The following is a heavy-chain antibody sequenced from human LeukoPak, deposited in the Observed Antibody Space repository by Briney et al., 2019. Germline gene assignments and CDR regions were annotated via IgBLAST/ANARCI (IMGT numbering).Heavy chain of an antibody. V-gene: IGHV3-48*03. CDR3: ARDRDPKYYDFWSGYYKGDYYYYYGMDV. J-gene: IGHJ6*02. D-gene: IGHD3-3*01. CDR2: IRSSGGTI. CDR1: GFTFSSYE. Sequence: GGSLTLSCAASGFTFSSYEMNWVRQAPGEGLEWVSYIRSSGGTIYYADSVKGRFTISRDNAKNSLYLQMNSLRAEDTAVYYCARDRDPKYYDFWSGYYKGDYYYYYGMDVWGQGTTVTVSS.